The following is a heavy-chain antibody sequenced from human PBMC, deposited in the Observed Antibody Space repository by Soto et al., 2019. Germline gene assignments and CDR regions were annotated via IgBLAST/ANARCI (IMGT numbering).Heavy chain of an antibody. V-gene: IGHV3-21*01. Sequence: SLRLSCVASGFNLSSYTMSWVRQAPGKGLEWVSSIGISIGYIYYGESVTGRFTISRDNAKNSLFLQMNSLRAEDTAVYFCGRNVLAVTEDAVDVWGQGTMVTVPS. D-gene: IGHD6-6*01. CDR2: IGISIGYI. CDR1: GFNLSSYT. CDR3: GRNVLAVTEDAVDV. J-gene: IGHJ3*01.